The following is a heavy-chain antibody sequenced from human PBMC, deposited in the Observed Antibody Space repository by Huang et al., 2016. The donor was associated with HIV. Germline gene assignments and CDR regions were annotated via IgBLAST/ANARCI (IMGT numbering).Heavy chain of an antibody. Sequence: VQLVESGGGLVQPGGSLRLSCAASGFTFNSYWMSWVRPAPGKGLEWVAGRKTDGSEKSYVDSVKGRFTISRDNAKNSLYLQMNSLRAEDTAVYYCVRLLDHTGDYWGQGTLVTVSS. J-gene: IGHJ4*02. CDR3: VRLLDHTGDY. CDR1: GFTFNSYW. CDR2: RKTDGSEK. V-gene: IGHV3-7*01. D-gene: IGHD1-26*01.